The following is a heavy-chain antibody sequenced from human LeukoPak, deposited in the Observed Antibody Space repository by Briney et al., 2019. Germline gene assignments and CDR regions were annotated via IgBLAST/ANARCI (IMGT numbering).Heavy chain of an antibody. V-gene: IGHV4-4*02. CDR2: IYHSGST. J-gene: IGHJ5*02. D-gene: IGHD6-13*01. CDR3: ARAGSSSWYQGWFDP. CDR1: GGPISSSNW. Sequence: PSETLSLTCAVSGGPISSSNWWSWVRQPPGKGLEWIGEIYHSGSTNYNPSLKSRVTISVDKSKNQFSLKLSSVTAADTAVYYCARAGSSSWYQGWFDPWGQGTLVTVSS.